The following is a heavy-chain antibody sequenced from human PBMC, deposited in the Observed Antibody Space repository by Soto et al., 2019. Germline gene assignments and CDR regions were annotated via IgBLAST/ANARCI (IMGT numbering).Heavy chain of an antibody. CDR2: IYYSGGT. D-gene: IGHD3-3*01. CDR3: ASLAFGRRGHYRIDY. Sequence: SETLSLTCTVSGGSISSGGYYWSWIRQHPGKGLEWIGYIYYSGGTYYNPSLKSRVTISVDTSKNQFSLKLSSVTAADTAVYYCASLAFGRRGHYRIDYRGPGILVTVFS. V-gene: IGHV4-31*03. CDR1: GGSISSGGYY. J-gene: IGHJ4*02.